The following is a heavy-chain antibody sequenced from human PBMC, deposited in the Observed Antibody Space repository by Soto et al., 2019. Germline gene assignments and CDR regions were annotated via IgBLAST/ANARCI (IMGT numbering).Heavy chain of an antibody. J-gene: IGHJ3*02. CDR3: ARETVTDAFDI. V-gene: IGHV3-33*01. CDR1: GFTFSSYG. Sequence: QVQLVESGGGVVQPGRSLRLSCAASGFTFSSYGMHWVRQAPGKGLEWVAVICYDGSNKYYADSVKGRFTISRDNSKNTLYLQMNSLRAEYTAVYYCARETVTDAFDIWGQGTMVTVSS. CDR2: ICYDGSNK. D-gene: IGHD4-17*01.